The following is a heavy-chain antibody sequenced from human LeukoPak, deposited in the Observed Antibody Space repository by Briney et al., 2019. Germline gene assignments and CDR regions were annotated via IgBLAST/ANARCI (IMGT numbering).Heavy chain of an antibody. J-gene: IGHJ4*02. CDR2: IYTSGST. CDR3: ARGGSIVGATIDY. CDR1: GGSISSGSYY. D-gene: IGHD1-26*01. Sequence: SQTLSLTCTVSGGSISSGSYYWSWIRQPAGKGLEWIGRIYTSGSTNYNPSLKSRVTISVDTSKNQFSLKLSSVTAADTAVYYCARGGSIVGATIDYWGRGTLVTVSS. V-gene: IGHV4-61*02.